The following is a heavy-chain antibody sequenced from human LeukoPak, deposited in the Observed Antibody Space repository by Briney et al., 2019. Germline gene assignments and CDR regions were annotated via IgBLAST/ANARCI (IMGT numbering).Heavy chain of an antibody. D-gene: IGHD2-15*01. CDR1: GFTFSSYG. J-gene: IGHJ4*02. V-gene: IGHV3-30*03. CDR2: ISYDGSNK. Sequence: GGSLRLSCAASGFTFSSYGMHWVRQAPGKGLEWVAVISYDGSNKYYADSVKGRFTISRDNSKNTLYLQMNSLRAEDTAVYYCAELGYCSGGSCSPFDYWGQGTLVTVSS. CDR3: AELGYCSGGSCSPFDY.